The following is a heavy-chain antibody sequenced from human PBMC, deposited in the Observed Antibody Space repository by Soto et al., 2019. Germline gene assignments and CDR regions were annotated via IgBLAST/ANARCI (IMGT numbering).Heavy chain of an antibody. D-gene: IGHD6-13*01. CDR2: IYPGDSDT. J-gene: IGHJ4*01. CDR1: GYSFTSYW. Sequence: GESLKISCKGSGYSFTSYWIAWVRQMPGKGLEWMGIIYPGDSDTTYSPSFQGQVTISDEKSISTAYLQWGSLKASDTAMYYCARLFKEGHSKGSRLTYIDQWGLGTLVPVSS. CDR3: ARLFKEGHSKGSRLTYIDQ. V-gene: IGHV5-51*01.